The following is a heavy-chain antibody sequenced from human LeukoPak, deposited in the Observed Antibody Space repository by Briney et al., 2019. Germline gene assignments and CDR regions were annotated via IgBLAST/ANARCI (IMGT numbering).Heavy chain of an antibody. V-gene: IGHV1-69*04. D-gene: IGHD5-18*01. CDR1: GGTFSSYA. CDR2: VIPILGIA. CDR3: ARGTDTAMVSMDV. J-gene: IGHJ6*02. Sequence: SVKVSCKASGGTFSSYAISWVRQAPGQGLEWMGRVIPILGIANYAQKFQGRVTITADKSTSTAYMELSSLRSEDTAVYYCARGTDTAMVSMDVWGQGTTVTVSS.